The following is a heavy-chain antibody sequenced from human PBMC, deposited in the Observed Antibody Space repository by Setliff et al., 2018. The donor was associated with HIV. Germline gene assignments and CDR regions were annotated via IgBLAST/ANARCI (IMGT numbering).Heavy chain of an antibody. Sequence: GGSLRLSCAASGFTFSNYALSWVRQAPGGGLEWVSAILSTGERTFYADSVKGRFTISRDNSKNTVYLQMNSLRAEDTAVYYCARDPRSGWYLGFFDYWGQGTLVTVSS. D-gene: IGHD6-19*01. V-gene: IGHV3-23*01. CDR1: GFTFSNYA. CDR2: ILSTGERT. J-gene: IGHJ4*02. CDR3: ARDPRSGWYLGFFDY.